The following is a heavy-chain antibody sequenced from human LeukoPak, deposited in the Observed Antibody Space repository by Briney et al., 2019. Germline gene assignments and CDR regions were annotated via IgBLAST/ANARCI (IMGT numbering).Heavy chain of an antibody. D-gene: IGHD1-26*01. J-gene: IGHJ4*02. CDR2: ITASGTAM. CDR1: GFTFCSYS. V-gene: IGHV3-48*02. CDR3: ASSGSYRFDY. Sequence: GGSLRLSCAASGFTFCSYSMNWVRQAPGKGLEWVSHITASGTAMFYADSVKGRFTISRDNAKNSLYLQMNSLRDEDTAVYYCASSGSYRFDYWGQGTLVTVSS.